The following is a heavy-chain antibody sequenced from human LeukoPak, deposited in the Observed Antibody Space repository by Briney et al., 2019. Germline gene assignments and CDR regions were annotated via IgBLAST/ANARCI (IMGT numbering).Heavy chain of an antibody. V-gene: IGHV1-69*04. J-gene: IGHJ4*02. CDR3: ARVAVAGTSEGY. Sequence: SVNVSCRASGGTFSSYAISWVRQAPGQGLEWMGRIIPILGIANYAQKFQGRVTITADKSTSTAYMELSSLRSEDTAVYYCARVAVAGTSEGYWGQGTLVTVSS. CDR2: IIPILGIA. D-gene: IGHD6-19*01. CDR1: GGTFSSYA.